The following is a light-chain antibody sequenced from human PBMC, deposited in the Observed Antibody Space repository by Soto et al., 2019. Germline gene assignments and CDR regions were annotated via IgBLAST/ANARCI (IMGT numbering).Light chain of an antibody. CDR2: DVS. Sequence: QSVLTQPASVSGSPGQSIAISCTGTSNDVGVYNYVSWYQQHPGKAPKLMIYDVSARPSGVSNRFSGSKSDNTASLTISGVQAEDEADYYCSSYTSSNTVVFGGGTKLTVL. CDR1: SNDVGVYNY. J-gene: IGLJ2*01. V-gene: IGLV2-14*01. CDR3: SSYTSSNTVV.